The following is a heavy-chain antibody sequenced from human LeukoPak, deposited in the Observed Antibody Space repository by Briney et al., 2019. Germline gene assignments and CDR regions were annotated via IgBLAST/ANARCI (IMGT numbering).Heavy chain of an antibody. D-gene: IGHD2-8*01. CDR2: ISSSSSYI. CDR1: GFTFSSYS. Sequence: GGSLRLSCAASGFTFSSYSMNWVRRAPGKGLEWVSSISSSSSYIYYADSVKGRFTISRDKAKKSLYLLMNSLGVEYTAVYYCARGGVGSDWGQGTLVTVSS. V-gene: IGHV3-21*01. CDR3: ARGGVGSD. J-gene: IGHJ4*02.